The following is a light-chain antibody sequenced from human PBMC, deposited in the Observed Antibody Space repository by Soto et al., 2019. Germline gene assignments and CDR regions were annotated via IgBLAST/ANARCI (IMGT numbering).Light chain of an antibody. V-gene: IGLV2-8*01. J-gene: IGLJ1*01. Sequence: QSVLTQPPSASGSPGQSVTISCTGTSSDVGGYNYVSWYQQHPGKAPKLMIYEVTKRPSGVPDRFSVSKSGASASLAITGLRAEDEGDYFCQSYGTSLSGLYVFGTGTKLTVL. CDR1: SSDVGGYNY. CDR3: QSYGTSLSGLYV. CDR2: EVT.